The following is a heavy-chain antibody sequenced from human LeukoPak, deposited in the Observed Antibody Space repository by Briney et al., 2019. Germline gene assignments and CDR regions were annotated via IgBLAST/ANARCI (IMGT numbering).Heavy chain of an antibody. D-gene: IGHD3-22*01. CDR3: ARVWAYYYDSSGYLDAFDI. CDR1: GYTFTSYY. J-gene: IGHJ3*02. CDR2: INPSGGST. V-gene: IGHV1-46*01. Sequence: ASAKVSCKASGYTFTSYYMHWVRQAPGQGLEWMGIINPSGGSTSYAQKFQGRVTMTRDTSTSTVYMELSSLRSEDTAVYYCARVWAYYYDSSGYLDAFDIWGQGTMVTVSS.